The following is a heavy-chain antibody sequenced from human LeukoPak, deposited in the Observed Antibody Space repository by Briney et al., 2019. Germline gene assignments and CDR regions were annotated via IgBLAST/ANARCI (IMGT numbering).Heavy chain of an antibody. CDR3: ASLSLGHY. V-gene: IGHV3-23*01. Sequence: GGSLRLSCAASGFTFISYAMSWVRQAPGKGLEWVSSLSGNAGRPYYADSVKGRFTISRDNSKNTLSLQMNSLRAEDTAVYYCASLSLGHYWGQGTLVTVSS. CDR1: GFTFISYA. CDR2: LSGNAGRP. D-gene: IGHD6-6*01. J-gene: IGHJ4*02.